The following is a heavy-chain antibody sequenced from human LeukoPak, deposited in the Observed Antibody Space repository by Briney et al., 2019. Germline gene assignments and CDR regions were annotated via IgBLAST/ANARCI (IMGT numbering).Heavy chain of an antibody. V-gene: IGHV3-23*01. CDR1: GFTFSTYA. D-gene: IGHD1-26*01. CDR3: AKDVRVGGGGMDV. Sequence: GGSLRLSCAASGFTFSTYAMTWVRQAPGKGLEWVSLISDSGANKHYADSVKGRFTISRDNFKNTVSLQMNSLRAEDTAVYYCAKDVRVGGGGMDVWGQGTPVTVSS. CDR2: ISDSGANK. J-gene: IGHJ6*02.